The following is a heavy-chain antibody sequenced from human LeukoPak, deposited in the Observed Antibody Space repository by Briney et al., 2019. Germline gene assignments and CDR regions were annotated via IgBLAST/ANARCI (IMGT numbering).Heavy chain of an antibody. J-gene: IGHJ5*02. CDR3: ARAGYSSSWFDP. CDR2: VSAYNGNT. D-gene: IGHD6-13*01. Sequence: GASVKVSCKASGYTFTSYGISWVRQAPGQGLEWMGWVSAYNGNTNYAQKFQGRVTMTRDTSISTAYMELSRLRSDDTAVYYCARAGYSSSWFDPWGQGTLVTVSS. V-gene: IGHV1-18*01. CDR1: GYTFTSYG.